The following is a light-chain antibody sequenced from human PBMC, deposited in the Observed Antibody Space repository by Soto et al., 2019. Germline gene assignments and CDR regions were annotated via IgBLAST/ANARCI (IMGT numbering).Light chain of an antibody. Sequence: EIVLTQSPGTLSLSPGERATLSCRASQSVSSSYLAWYQQKPGQAPRLLTYGASSRATGIPDRFSGSGSGTDFTLIISRLEPEDFAVYYCQQYGSSPTFGQGTKVDIK. CDR2: GAS. CDR1: QSVSSSY. J-gene: IGKJ1*01. CDR3: QQYGSSPT. V-gene: IGKV3-20*01.